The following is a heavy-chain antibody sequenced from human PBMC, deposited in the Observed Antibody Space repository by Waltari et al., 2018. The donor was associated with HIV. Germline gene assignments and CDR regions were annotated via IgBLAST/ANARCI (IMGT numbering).Heavy chain of an antibody. V-gene: IGHV3-53*01. J-gene: IGHJ5*02. CDR2: IYPDDTT. D-gene: IGHD3-10*01. CDR3: AAGVRYYDP. CDR1: NFTLSDRP. Sequence: ESGGRLIQPGGSLGLSCVASNFTLSDRPVPWVRQAPGGPLEWVGVIYPDDTTHYAGSVRGRFSISRVRSRTSVLLLMNGLFADDTATYYCAAGVRYYDPWGQGTRVTVSS.